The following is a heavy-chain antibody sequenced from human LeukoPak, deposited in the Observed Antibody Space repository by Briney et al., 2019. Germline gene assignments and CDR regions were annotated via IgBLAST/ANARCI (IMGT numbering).Heavy chain of an antibody. CDR1: GYTFTSYG. Sequence: ASVKVSCKASGYTFTSYGISWVRQAPGQGLEWMGWISAYNGNTNYAQKFQGRVTMTRDTSISTAYMELSRLRSDDTAVYYCARANPIPHIFDYWGQGTLVTVSS. CDR3: ARANPIPHIFDY. CDR2: ISAYNGNT. J-gene: IGHJ4*02. D-gene: IGHD1-14*01. V-gene: IGHV1-18*01.